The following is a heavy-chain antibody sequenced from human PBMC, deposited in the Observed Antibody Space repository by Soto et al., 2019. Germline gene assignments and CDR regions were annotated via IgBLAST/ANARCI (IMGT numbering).Heavy chain of an antibody. Sequence: QVQLVQSGAEVKKPGASVKVSCKASGYTFTSYAMHWVRQAPGQRLEWMGWINAGNGNTKYSQKFQGRVTITRDTSGSTAYMEPSSLRSEDTAVYYCARMSSSGSRWFDPWGQGTLVTVSS. CDR1: GYTFTSYA. V-gene: IGHV1-3*01. D-gene: IGHD6-19*01. J-gene: IGHJ5*02. CDR3: ARMSSSGSRWFDP. CDR2: INAGNGNT.